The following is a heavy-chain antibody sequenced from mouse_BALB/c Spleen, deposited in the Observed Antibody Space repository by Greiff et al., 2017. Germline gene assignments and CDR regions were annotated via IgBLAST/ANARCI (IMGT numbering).Heavy chain of an antibody. CDR2: IDPANGNT. CDR3: ARFTTATKYYFDY. D-gene: IGHD1-2*01. Sequence: VHVKQSGAELVKPGASVKLSCTASGFNIKDTYMHWVKQRPEQGLEWIGRIDPANGNTKYDPKFQGKATITADTSSNTAYLQLSSLTSEDTAVYYCARFTTATKYYFDYWGQGTTLTVSS. J-gene: IGHJ2*01. V-gene: IGHV14-3*02. CDR1: GFNIKDTY.